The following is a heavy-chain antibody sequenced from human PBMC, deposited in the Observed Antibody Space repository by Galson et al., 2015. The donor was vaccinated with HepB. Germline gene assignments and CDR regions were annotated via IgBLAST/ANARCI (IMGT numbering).Heavy chain of an antibody. Sequence: SVKVSCKASGGTFRTFAISWVRQAPGQGLEWMGGIIPLFGVADYAQRFQGRVTITADESTSTAYMELSSLTSEDTAMYYCARDVERRGVVIAAHADGFVMWGQGTMVTVSS. CDR3: ARDVERRGVVIAAHADGFVM. J-gene: IGHJ3*02. V-gene: IGHV1-69*13. CDR2: IIPLFGVA. D-gene: IGHD2-15*01. CDR1: GGTFRTFA.